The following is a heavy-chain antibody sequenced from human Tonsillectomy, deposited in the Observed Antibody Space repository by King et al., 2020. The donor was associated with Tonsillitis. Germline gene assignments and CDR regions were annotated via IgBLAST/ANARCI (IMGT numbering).Heavy chain of an antibody. CDR3: AKSVSWNDYTY. CDR2: IFYSGST. Sequence: QLQESGPGLVKPSETLSLTCTVSGGSISSSSYYWGWIRQPPGKGLEWIGTIFYSGSTYYNPSLKSRVTISVDTSKNQFSLKLSSVTAADTAVYYCAKSVSWNDYTYWGQGTLVTVSS. J-gene: IGHJ4*02. V-gene: IGHV4-39*01. CDR1: GGSISSSSYY. D-gene: IGHD1-1*01.